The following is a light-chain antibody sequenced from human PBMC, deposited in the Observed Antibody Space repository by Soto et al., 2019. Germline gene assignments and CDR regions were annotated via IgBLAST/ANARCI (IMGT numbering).Light chain of an antibody. J-gene: IGKJ4*01. V-gene: IGKV3-20*01. CDR1: QTIRNNY. CDR3: QQFSSYQLA. CDR2: DAS. Sequence: EFVFTQSPGTLSLSPGESATLSCRASQTIRNNYLAWYQQKPGQAPRLLIYDASSRATGIPDSFRGGGSGTDFTLTIRRMETEEFAVYDCQQFSSYQLAVGVGTKVEIK.